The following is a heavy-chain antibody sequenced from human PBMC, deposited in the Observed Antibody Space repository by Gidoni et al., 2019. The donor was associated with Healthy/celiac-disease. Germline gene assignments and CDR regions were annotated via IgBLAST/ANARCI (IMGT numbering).Heavy chain of an antibody. Sequence: QVQLHQCRPGLLKPSETLSLTSAVYGGSFTGSYCSWIRQPPGQGLEWIGEINHSAITNNNPSLKSRDTISVDTSKNQFSRKLSSVTAADTAVYYWARGRGVAARTTRGGHYYGMEVWGQGTTVTVSS. CDR2: INHSAIT. J-gene: IGHJ6*02. V-gene: IGHV4-34*04. CDR3: ARGRGVAARTTRGGHYYGMEV. D-gene: IGHD6-6*01. CDR1: GGSFTGSY.